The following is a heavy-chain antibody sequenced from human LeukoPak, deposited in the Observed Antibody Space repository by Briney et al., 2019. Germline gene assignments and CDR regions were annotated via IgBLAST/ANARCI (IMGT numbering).Heavy chain of an antibody. J-gene: IGHJ4*02. Sequence: SETLSLTCTVSGGLLSSYSWGWIRQPAGEGLEWIGRIYSSATTKYTPPRKSRVTMSLETSKNQFSLKVSSVTAAHTAMYCCARTYSGTYGGIDYWGQGTLVTVSS. CDR3: ARTYSGTYGGIDY. V-gene: IGHV4-4*07. CDR2: IYSSATT. D-gene: IGHD1-26*01. CDR1: GGLLSSYS.